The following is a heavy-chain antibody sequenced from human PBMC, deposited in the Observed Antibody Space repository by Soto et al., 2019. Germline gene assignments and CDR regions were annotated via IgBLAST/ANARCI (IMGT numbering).Heavy chain of an antibody. CDR1: GGSISSSNW. Sequence: SETLPHTCAVSGGSISSSNWCGWVRQTPGKGLEWIGDIYHSGSTNYNPSLKSRVTISVDKSKNQFSLRLSSVTAADTAVYYCARHEYRFLEWLFPYYFDYWGQGTLVTVSS. D-gene: IGHD3-3*01. CDR3: ARHEYRFLEWLFPYYFDY. V-gene: IGHV4-4*02. CDR2: IYHSGST. J-gene: IGHJ4*02.